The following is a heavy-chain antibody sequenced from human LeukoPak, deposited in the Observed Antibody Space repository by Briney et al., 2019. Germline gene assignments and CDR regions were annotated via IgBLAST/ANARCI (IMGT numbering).Heavy chain of an antibody. V-gene: IGHV3-23*01. Sequence: GGTLRLSCAASGFTFSSYGMSWVRQAPGKGLEWVSAISGSGGSTYYADSVKGRFTISRDNSKNTLYLQMNSLRAEDTAVYYCAKVLGGYTGRSYYYYMDVWGKGTTVTISS. J-gene: IGHJ6*03. CDR1: GFTFSSYG. CDR3: AKVLGGYTGRSYYYYMDV. CDR2: ISGSGGST. D-gene: IGHD5-12*01.